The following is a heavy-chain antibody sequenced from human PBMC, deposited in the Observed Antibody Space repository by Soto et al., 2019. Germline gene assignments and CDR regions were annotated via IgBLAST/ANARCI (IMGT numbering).Heavy chain of an antibody. V-gene: IGHV4-59*12. Sequence: SETLSLTCTVSGGSISSYYWSWIRQPPGKGLEWIGYIYYSGSTNYNPSLKSRVTISVDRSNNQFTLNLRSVTAADTAVYYCARAYDFWSGTLDYWGQGILVTVSS. J-gene: IGHJ4*01. CDR2: IYYSGST. CDR1: GGSISSYY. CDR3: ARAYDFWSGTLDY. D-gene: IGHD3-3*01.